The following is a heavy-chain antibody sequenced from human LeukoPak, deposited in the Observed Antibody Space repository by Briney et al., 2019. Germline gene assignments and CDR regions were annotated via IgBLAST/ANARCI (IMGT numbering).Heavy chain of an antibody. CDR1: GGSISSYY. D-gene: IGHD4-17*01. CDR2: IYYSGST. Sequence: SETLSLTCTVSGGSISSYYWSWIRQPPGKGLEWIGYIYYSGSTNYNPSLKSRVTISVDTSKNQFSLKLSSVTAADTAVYYCARDKAHDYGDYVEEASVYYGMDVWGQGTTVTVSS. J-gene: IGHJ6*02. CDR3: ARDKAHDYGDYVEEASVYYGMDV. V-gene: IGHV4-59*01.